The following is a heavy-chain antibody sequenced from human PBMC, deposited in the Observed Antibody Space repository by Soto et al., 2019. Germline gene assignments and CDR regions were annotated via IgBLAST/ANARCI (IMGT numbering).Heavy chain of an antibody. CDR1: GGSLSGYF. Sequence: QVHLEQWGAGLLKPSETLSLTCAVYGGSLSGYFWSWVRQPPGKGLEWIGEINHSGSTNYNPSLKSRVPISAETSMPQFSLRLSAATAADSGIYFWASYHYYDIWVGSRHDMDAWGKGTTVTVSS. CDR2: INHSGST. V-gene: IGHV4-34*01. D-gene: IGHD3-3*01. J-gene: IGHJ6*03. CDR3: ASYHYYDIWVGSRHDMDA.